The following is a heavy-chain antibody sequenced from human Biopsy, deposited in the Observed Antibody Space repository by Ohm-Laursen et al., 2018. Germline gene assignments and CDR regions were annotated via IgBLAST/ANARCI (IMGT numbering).Heavy chain of an antibody. Sequence: SETLSLTCTVSGGNISSDYWSRIRQTPGKGLEWIGYIYYSGSTNYNSFLKRRVTISVDTSKNQFSLRLNSVTAADTAVYYWARATNSTGWPYYYFYGMDVWGQGTTVTVSS. CDR2: IYYSGST. V-gene: IGHV4-59*01. D-gene: IGHD2/OR15-2a*01. CDR3: ARATNSTGWPYYYFYGMDV. J-gene: IGHJ6*02. CDR1: GGNISSDY.